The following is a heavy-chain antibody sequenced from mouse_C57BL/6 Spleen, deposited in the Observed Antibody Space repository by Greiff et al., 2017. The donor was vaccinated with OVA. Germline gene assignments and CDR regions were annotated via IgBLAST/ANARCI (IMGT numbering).Heavy chain of an antibody. CDR3: AKGGLLREFY. D-gene: IGHD2-3*01. J-gene: IGHJ2*01. CDR2: ISYDGSN. Sequence: DVKLQESGPGLVKPSQSLSLTCSVTGYSITSGYYWNWIRQFPGNKLEWMGYISYDGSNNYNPSLKNRISITRDTSKNQFFLKLNSVTTEDTATYYCAKGGLLREFYWGQGTTLTVSS. V-gene: IGHV3-6*01. CDR1: GYSITSGYY.